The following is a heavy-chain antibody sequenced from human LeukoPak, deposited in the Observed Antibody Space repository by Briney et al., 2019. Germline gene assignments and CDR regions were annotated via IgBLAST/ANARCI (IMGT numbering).Heavy chain of an antibody. CDR2: ISGSSGST. Sequence: GGSLRLSCAASGFTFSRYWMSWVRQAPGKGLEWVSAISGSSGSTYYADSVKGRFTISRDNSKNTLYLQMNSLRAEDTAVYYCAKDTKDGYNQGTFDIWGQGTMVTVSS. D-gene: IGHD5-24*01. V-gene: IGHV3-23*01. J-gene: IGHJ3*02. CDR3: AKDTKDGYNQGTFDI. CDR1: GFTFSRYW.